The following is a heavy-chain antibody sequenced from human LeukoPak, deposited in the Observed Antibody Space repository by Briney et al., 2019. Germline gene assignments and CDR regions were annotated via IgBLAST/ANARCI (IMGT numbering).Heavy chain of an antibody. D-gene: IGHD5-18*01. Sequence: SETLSLTCTVSGSSISSYYGSWIRQPPGKGLEWIGYIYYSGSTKYNPSLKSRVTISVDTSKNQFSLNLSSVTAADTAVYYCARDTREDTAMAYFDYWGQGTLVTVSS. CDR2: IYYSGST. J-gene: IGHJ4*02. V-gene: IGHV4-59*01. CDR3: ARDTREDTAMAYFDY. CDR1: GSSISSYY.